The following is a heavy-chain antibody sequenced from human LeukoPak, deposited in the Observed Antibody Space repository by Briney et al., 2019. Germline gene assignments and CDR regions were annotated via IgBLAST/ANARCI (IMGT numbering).Heavy chain of an antibody. Sequence: PGGSLRLSCAASGFTVSNNYMSWVRQAPGKGLEWVALIYSGGSTYYADSVKGRFTISRDNSKNTLYLQMNSLRAEDTAVYYCARVAVAGLSTDYWGQGTLVTVSS. CDR3: ARVAVAGLSTDY. V-gene: IGHV3-66*01. CDR2: IYSGGST. CDR1: GFTVSNNY. D-gene: IGHD6-19*01. J-gene: IGHJ4*02.